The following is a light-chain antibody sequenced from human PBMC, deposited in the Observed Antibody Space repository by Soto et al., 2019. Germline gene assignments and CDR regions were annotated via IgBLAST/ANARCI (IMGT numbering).Light chain of an antibody. CDR2: DAS. V-gene: IGKV3-11*01. CDR1: QSVSSF. J-gene: IGKJ1*01. Sequence: EIFFTQSPATLSLSPGERGTLSCRASQSVSSFLAWYQQRPGQAPRILIYDASHRATGIPARFSGSGSGTDFTLTLNSLEPEDLSLYYCQQRYNWPRTFGQGTKVDIK. CDR3: QQRYNWPRT.